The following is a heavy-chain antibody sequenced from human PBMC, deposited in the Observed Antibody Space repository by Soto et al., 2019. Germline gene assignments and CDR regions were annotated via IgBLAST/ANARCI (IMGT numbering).Heavy chain of an antibody. D-gene: IGHD1-26*01. V-gene: IGHV4-38-2*01. Sequence: SETLSLTCVVSNFSISSGYYWGCIRQSPGEGLEWIASIYRSGTTSYNPSLKSRVTISVDPSKNQFSLLLTAVSAADTAVYYCARTHSGSYYSVFNYWGRGXLVTVYS. J-gene: IGHJ4*02. CDR1: NFSISSGYY. CDR3: ARTHSGSYYSVFNY. CDR2: IYRSGTT.